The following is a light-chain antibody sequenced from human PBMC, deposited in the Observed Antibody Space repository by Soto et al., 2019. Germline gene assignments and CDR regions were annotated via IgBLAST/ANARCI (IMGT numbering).Light chain of an antibody. CDR1: QSVSSY. J-gene: IGKJ4*01. V-gene: IGKV3-11*01. CDR2: DAS. CDR3: QQYYEWVT. Sequence: EIVLTQSPATLSLSPGERATLSCRASQSVSSYLAWYQQKPGQAPRLLIYDASNRATGIPARFSGSGSGTEFTLIISSLQSEDFAVYYCQQYYEWVTFGGGTKVEIK.